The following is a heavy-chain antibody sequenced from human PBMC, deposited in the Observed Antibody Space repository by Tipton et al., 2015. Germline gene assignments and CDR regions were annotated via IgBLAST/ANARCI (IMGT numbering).Heavy chain of an antibody. Sequence: SLRLSCAASGFIFTTYGMHWVRQAPGKGLEWVAVISYDGSNKYYADSVKGRFTISRDNSKKTLYLQMNSLRAEDTAVYYCVKDGYYYDSSGYSPLDYWGQGTLVSVSS. D-gene: IGHD3-22*01. CDR3: VKDGYYYDSSGYSPLDY. CDR2: ISYDGSNK. J-gene: IGHJ4*02. CDR1: GFIFTTYG. V-gene: IGHV3-30*18.